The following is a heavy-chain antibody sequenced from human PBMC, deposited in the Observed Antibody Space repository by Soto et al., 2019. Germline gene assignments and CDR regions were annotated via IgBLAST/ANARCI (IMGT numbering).Heavy chain of an antibody. J-gene: IGHJ5*02. V-gene: IGHV4-30-4*01. CDR1: GGSISSGYYY. CDR2: IYYSGST. D-gene: IGHD4-17*01. CDR3: ARNDYGVVDP. Sequence: SETLSLTCTVSGGSISSGYYYWSWIRQPPGKGLEWIGYIYYSGSTYYKQSLKSRVTISVDTSKNQFSLKLSSVNAADTAVYYCARNDYGVVDPCGQGTLVTFSS.